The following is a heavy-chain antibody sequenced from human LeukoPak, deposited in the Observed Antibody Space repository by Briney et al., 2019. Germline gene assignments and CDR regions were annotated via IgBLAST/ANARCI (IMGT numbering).Heavy chain of an antibody. V-gene: IGHV3-21*01. D-gene: IGHD3-3*01. J-gene: IGHJ6*03. CDR3: ATYYDFWRYYYYYMDV. CDR1: GFTFSSYS. Sequence: GGSLRLSCAASGFTFSSYSMNWVRQAPGKGLEWVSSISSSSSYIYYADSVKGRFTISRDNAKNSLYLQMNSLRAEDTAVYYCATYYDFWRYYYYYMDVWGKGTTVTVSS. CDR2: ISSSSSYI.